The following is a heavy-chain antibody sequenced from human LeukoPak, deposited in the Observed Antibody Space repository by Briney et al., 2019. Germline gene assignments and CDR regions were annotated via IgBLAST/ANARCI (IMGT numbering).Heavy chain of an antibody. V-gene: IGHV1-2*04. J-gene: IGHJ4*02. D-gene: IGHD1-1*01. Sequence: GSVKVSCKASGYTFTGYYMHWVRQAPGQGLEWMGWINPNSGGTNYAQKFQGWVTMTRDTSISTAYMELSRLRSDDTAMYYCARSPSYNWNDGGDYWGQGTLVTVSS. CDR2: INPNSGGT. CDR1: GYTFTGYY. CDR3: ARSPSYNWNDGGDY.